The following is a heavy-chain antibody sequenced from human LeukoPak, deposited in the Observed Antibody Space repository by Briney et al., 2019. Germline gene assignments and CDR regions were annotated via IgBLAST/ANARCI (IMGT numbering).Heavy chain of an antibody. CDR3: ARLSKDLDYDFWSGDFDY. D-gene: IGHD3-3*01. CDR1: GGSISSYY. J-gene: IGHJ4*02. CDR2: IYTSGST. V-gene: IGHV4-4*07. Sequence: SETLSLTCTVSGGSISSYYWSWIRQPAGKGLEWIGRIYTSGSTNYNPSLKSRVTMSVDTSKNQFSLKLSSVTAADTAVYYCARLSKDLDYDFWSGDFDYWGQGTLVTVSS.